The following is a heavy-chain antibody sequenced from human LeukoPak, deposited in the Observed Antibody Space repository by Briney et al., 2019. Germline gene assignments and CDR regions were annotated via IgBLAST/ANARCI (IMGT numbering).Heavy chain of an antibody. J-gene: IGHJ4*02. D-gene: IGHD5-18*01. V-gene: IGHV4-61*02. Sequence: PSQTLSLTCTVSGGSISSGSYYWSWIRQPAGKGLEWIGRIYTSGSTNYNPSLKSRVTISVDTSKNQFSLKLSSVTAADTAVYYCAREASGGYKYGWINWGRGTLVTVSS. CDR2: IYTSGST. CDR1: GGSISSGSYY. CDR3: AREASGGYKYGWIN.